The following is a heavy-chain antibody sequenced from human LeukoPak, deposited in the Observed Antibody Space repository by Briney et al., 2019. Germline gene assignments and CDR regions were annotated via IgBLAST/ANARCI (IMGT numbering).Heavy chain of an antibody. Sequence: SETLSLTCTVSGGSIGNYYWGWIRQPPGKGLEWIANFYHSGSTYYSPSLKSRVTISIATSKNQFSLNLSSVTAADTAVYYCARVLRSSRGAFDYWGQGTLVIVSS. CDR1: GGSIGNYY. D-gene: IGHD3-10*01. J-gene: IGHJ4*02. CDR2: FYHSGST. V-gene: IGHV4-38-2*02. CDR3: ARVLRSSRGAFDY.